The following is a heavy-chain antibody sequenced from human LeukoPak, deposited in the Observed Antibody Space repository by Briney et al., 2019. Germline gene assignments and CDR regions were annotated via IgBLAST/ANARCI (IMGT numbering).Heavy chain of an antibody. J-gene: IGHJ4*02. D-gene: IGHD3-16*01. V-gene: IGHV4-38-2*02. CDR1: GDSISSGGYY. CDR3: ARVGLGFDY. Sequence: SETLSLTCTVSGDSISSGGYYWGWIRQPPGKGLEWIGSIYHSGSTYYNPSLKSRVTISVDTSKNQFSLKLSSVTAADTAVYYCARVGLGFDYWGQGTLVAVSS. CDR2: IYHSGST.